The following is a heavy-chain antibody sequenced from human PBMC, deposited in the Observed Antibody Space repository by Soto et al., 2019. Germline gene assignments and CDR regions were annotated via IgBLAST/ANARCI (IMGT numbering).Heavy chain of an antibody. V-gene: IGHV4-34*01. CDR1: SASLGDHY. CDR2: AHPSVSS. Sequence: SQTLSRTSAVMSASLGDHYSACIRHSPDKGLDWIGGAHPSVSSGYNPSYRSQPTLSSDTPKYEASLKVASVTGGDTAVYFCARGKPSGYGFGPRNFCYYGLDVWGPWTTVTVFS. CDR3: ARGKPSGYGFGPRNFCYYGLDV. D-gene: IGHD5-12*01. J-gene: IGHJ6*02.